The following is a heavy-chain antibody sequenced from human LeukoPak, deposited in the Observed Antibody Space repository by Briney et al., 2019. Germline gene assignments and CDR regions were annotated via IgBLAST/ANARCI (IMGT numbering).Heavy chain of an antibody. J-gene: IGHJ2*01. CDR2: ISSSNTYI. CDR1: GFTFSSCS. D-gene: IGHD5/OR15-5a*01. Sequence: GGSLRLSCAGSGFTFSSCSMSWVRQAPGKGLEWVSSISSSNTYINYADSVKGRFTISRDNAKNSLYLQMNSLRAEDSAVYSCARDGYTVYEFPASWYFDLWGRGALVTVSS. CDR3: ARDGYTVYEFPASWYFDL. V-gene: IGHV3-21*01.